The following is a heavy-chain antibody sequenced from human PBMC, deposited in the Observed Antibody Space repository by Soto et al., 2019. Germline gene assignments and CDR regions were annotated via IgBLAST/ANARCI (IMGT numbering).Heavy chain of an antibody. Sequence: SETLSLTCTVSSASISSSSYTWGWIRQPPGKGLEWIGSIYYSGTTYYNPSLNSRVTVSVDTSKNQFSLKVTSVTAADTALYYCARQGFGQLHGLVDVWGPGTTVTVSS. J-gene: IGHJ6*02. V-gene: IGHV4-39*01. CDR1: SASISSSSYT. CDR2: IYYSGTT. D-gene: IGHD3-10*01. CDR3: ARQGFGQLHGLVDV.